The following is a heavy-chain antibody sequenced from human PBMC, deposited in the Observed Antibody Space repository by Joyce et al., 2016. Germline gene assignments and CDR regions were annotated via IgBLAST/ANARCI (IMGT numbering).Heavy chain of an antibody. CDR2: LAHDETNK. CDR3: ARDGWLRLVKSFLDL. J-gene: IGHJ4*02. Sequence: GYAMHWVRQAPGKGLEWVARLAHDETNKQYADSVKGRFSISRDNSKNTLFLHMNSLTADDTVIYYCARDGWLRLVKSFLDLWGQGTLVTVSS. D-gene: IGHD2-8*02. CDR1: GYA. V-gene: IGHV3-30-3*01.